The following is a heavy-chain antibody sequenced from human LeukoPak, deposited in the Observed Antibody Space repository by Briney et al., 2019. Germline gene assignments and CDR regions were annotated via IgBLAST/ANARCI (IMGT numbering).Heavy chain of an antibody. J-gene: IGHJ4*02. D-gene: IGHD3-22*01. V-gene: IGHV4-4*07. CDR1: GGSISSYY. CDR2: IYTSRST. Sequence: SETLSLTCTVSGGSISSYYWSWIRQPAGKGLEWIGRIYTSRSTNYNPSLKSRVTMSVDTSKNQFSLKLSSVTAADTAVYYCARDFHVPHRYDSSGYYYRAQYYFDYWGQGTLVTVSS. CDR3: ARDFHVPHRYDSSGYYYRAQYYFDY.